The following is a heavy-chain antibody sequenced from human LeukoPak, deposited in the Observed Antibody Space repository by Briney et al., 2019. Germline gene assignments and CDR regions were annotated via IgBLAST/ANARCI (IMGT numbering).Heavy chain of an antibody. CDR2: ISSSTGTI. D-gene: IGHD3-10*01. CDR3: ARGGWFGELLFDY. Sequence: GGSLRPSCAASGFPFSSFGMNWVRQAPGKGLEWVSYISSSTGTIYYADSVKGRFTISRDNAKNSLYLQMNSLRAEDTALYYCARGGWFGELLFDYWGQGTLVTVSS. J-gene: IGHJ4*02. V-gene: IGHV3-48*01. CDR1: GFPFSSFG.